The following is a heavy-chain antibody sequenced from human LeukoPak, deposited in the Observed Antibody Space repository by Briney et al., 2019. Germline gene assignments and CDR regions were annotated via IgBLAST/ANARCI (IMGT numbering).Heavy chain of an antibody. CDR3: ARPDRRWVYDY. D-gene: IGHD2-8*01. CDR2: INHSGST. V-gene: IGHV4-39*07. CDR1: GGSISSSSYY. Sequence: SETLSLTCTVSGGSISSSSYYWGWIRQPPGKGREWIGEINHSGSTNYNPSLKSRVTISVDTSKTQFSLKLSSVTAADTAVYYWARPDRRWVYDYWGQGTLVTVSS. J-gene: IGHJ4*02.